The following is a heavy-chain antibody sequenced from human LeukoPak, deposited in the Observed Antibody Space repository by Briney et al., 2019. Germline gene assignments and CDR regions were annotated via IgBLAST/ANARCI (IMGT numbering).Heavy chain of an antibody. CDR2: ISGSGGST. V-gene: IGHV3-23*01. CDR1: GFTFSSYA. D-gene: IGHD3-16*01. CDR3: AKDRDDYVWGSYLGAFDI. Sequence: GGSLRLSCAASGFTFSSYAMSWVRQAPGKGLEWVSLISGSGGSTYYADSVKGRFTISRDNLKSTLYLQMNSLRAEDTAVFYCAKDRDDYVWGSYLGAFDIWGQGTMVTVSS. J-gene: IGHJ3*02.